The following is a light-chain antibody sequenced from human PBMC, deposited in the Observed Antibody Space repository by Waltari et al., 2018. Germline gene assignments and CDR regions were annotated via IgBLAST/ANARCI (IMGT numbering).Light chain of an antibody. J-gene: IGKJ5*01. V-gene: IGKV1-39*01. CDR3: QQSYSTPIT. CDR2: AAS. Sequence: DIQMTQSPPSLSTSVGDRVTITCRASQRIDRYLNWYQHKPGQDPKPLICAASTLQTGVPSRFSGGGSGTDFTLTISSRQPEDFGTYYCQQSYSTPITFGQGTRLEIK. CDR1: QRIDRY.